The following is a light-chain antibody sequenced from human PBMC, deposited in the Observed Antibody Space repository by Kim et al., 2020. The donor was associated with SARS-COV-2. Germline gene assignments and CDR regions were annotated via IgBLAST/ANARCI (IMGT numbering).Light chain of an antibody. Sequence: VTSSCTGSRSNIGAGYDVHWYQQLPGTASKLLSYGNSNRPSGVPDRFSGSKSGTSASLAITGLQAEDEADYYCQSYDSSLSGPVVFGGGTKLTVL. CDR3: QSYDSSLSGPVV. CDR2: GNS. CDR1: RSNIGAGYD. V-gene: IGLV1-40*01. J-gene: IGLJ2*01.